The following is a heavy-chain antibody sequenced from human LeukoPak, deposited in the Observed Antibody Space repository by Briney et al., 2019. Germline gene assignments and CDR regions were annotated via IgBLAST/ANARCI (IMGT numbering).Heavy chain of an antibody. CDR2: IFYSGSS. CDR1: GDSISSSH. CDR3: ARLGDYYGQAYFDY. D-gene: IGHD3-10*01. J-gene: IGHJ4*02. V-gene: IGHV4-59*01. Sequence: SETLSLTCTVSGDSISSSHWSWIRQPPGKGLEWIGYIFYSGSSNYNPSLNSRVSISIDTSKNQFSLRLSSVTAADTALYYCARLGDYYGQAYFDYWGQGTLVTVSS.